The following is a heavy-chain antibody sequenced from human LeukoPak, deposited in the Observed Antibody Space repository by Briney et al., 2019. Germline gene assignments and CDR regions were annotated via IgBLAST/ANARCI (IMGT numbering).Heavy chain of an antibody. V-gene: IGHV3-21*01. D-gene: IGHD2-2*03. CDR1: GFTFSSYS. Sequence: GGSLRLSCAASGFTFSSYSMNWVRQAPGKGLEWVSSISSSSSYIYYADSVKGRFTISRDNAKNSLYLQMNSLRAEDTAVYYCARDLGIVGASGWFDPWGQGTLVTVCS. CDR3: ARDLGIVGASGWFDP. CDR2: ISSSSSYI. J-gene: IGHJ5*02.